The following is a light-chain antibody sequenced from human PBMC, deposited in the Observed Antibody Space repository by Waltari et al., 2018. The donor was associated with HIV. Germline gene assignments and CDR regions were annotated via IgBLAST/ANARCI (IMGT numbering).Light chain of an antibody. Sequence: SRDLTQQPSVSVSPGQTARITCSGDALSKQYSYWYQQKAGQAPVLVIFKDTERPSGIPERFSASSSGTTVTLTITSVEAEDEAEYFCQSSDTTASHELFGGGTKLTVL. CDR2: KDT. V-gene: IGLV3-25*03. J-gene: IGLJ2*01. CDR3: QSSDTTASHEL. CDR1: ALSKQY.